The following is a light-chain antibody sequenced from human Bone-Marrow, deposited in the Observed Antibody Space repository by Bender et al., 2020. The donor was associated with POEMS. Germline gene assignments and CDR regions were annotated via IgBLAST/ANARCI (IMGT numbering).Light chain of an antibody. V-gene: IGLV2-14*01. CDR3: SSYTNTFGGV. CDR1: SSDVGGYNH. Sequence: QSALTQPASVSGSPGQSITISCTGTSSDVGGYNHVSWYQQLPGKAPQLMIYGVRNRPSGVSDRFSGSKSGNTASLTISGLQAEDEADYYCSSYTNTFGGVFGGGTKLTVL. J-gene: IGLJ3*02. CDR2: GVR.